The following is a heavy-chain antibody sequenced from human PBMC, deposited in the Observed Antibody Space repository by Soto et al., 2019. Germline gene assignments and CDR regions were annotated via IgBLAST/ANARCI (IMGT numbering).Heavy chain of an antibody. CDR3: ASSKYYLLAGSVCFDY. J-gene: IGHJ4*02. Sequence: PSETLSLTCAVSGGSITSGGYSWGWIRQPPGQGLEWIGYMYHSGNTYCNPSLKGLVTISLDHSRNQFSLRLNSVTAADTAEYFGASSKYYLLAGSVCFDYWGQGTLVTVSS. CDR2: MYHSGNT. D-gene: IGHD3-10*01. V-gene: IGHV4-30-2*01. CDR1: GGSITSGGYS.